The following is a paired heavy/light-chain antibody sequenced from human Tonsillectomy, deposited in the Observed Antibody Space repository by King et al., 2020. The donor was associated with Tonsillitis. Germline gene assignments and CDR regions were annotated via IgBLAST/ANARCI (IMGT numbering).Light chain of an antibody. CDR2: KVS. CDR3: MQGTHWLAIT. CDR1: QSLVYSDGNTY. V-gene: IGKV2-30*01. J-gene: IGKJ5*01. Sequence: DVVMTQSPLSLPVTLGQPASISCRSSQSLVYSDGNTYLNWFQQRPGQSPRRLIYKVSNRDSGVPDRFSGSGSGTDFTLKISRVEAEDIGVYYCMQGTHWLAITFGQGTRLEIK.
Heavy chain of an antibody. V-gene: IGHV1-2*02. CDR3: ARGTLAVAANTEIDY. J-gene: IGHJ4*02. Sequence: QVQLVQSGAEVKKPGASVKVSCKASGYTFSGYYMHWVRQAPGQGLDWMGWINPNSGGTNSVEKFYGRVTMTRDTSISTAYLELSRLTFDDTAVYFCARGTLAVAANTEIDYWGQGTLVTVSS. D-gene: IGHD6-19*01. CDR2: INPNSGGT. CDR1: GYTFSGYY.